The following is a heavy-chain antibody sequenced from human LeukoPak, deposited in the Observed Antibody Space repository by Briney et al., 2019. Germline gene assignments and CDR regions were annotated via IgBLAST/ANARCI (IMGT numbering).Heavy chain of an antibody. Sequence: GGSLRLSCAASGFRFSGYAMTWVRQAPGKGLEWVSVISDSGTDTYYADSVKGRFTISRDNSKTTVYLQMNSLRAEDTAVYYCARARSYYYGLDVWGQGTTVTVSS. CDR1: GFRFSGYA. V-gene: IGHV3-23*01. J-gene: IGHJ6*02. CDR2: ISDSGTDT. CDR3: ARARSYYYGLDV.